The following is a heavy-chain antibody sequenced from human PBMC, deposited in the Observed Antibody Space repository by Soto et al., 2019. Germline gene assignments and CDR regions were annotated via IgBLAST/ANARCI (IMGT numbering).Heavy chain of an antibody. CDR3: VRDGTKTLRDWFDP. CDR1: GASIRGFY. CDR2: IYATGTT. D-gene: IGHD1-1*01. V-gene: IGHV4-4*07. J-gene: IGHJ5*02. Sequence: PLETLSLTCTVSGASIRGFYWSWIRKSAGKGLERVGRIYATGTTDYNPSLKSRVMMSVDTSKKQFSLKWRSVTAADTAVYYCVRDGTKTLRDWFDPWGQGISVTVS.